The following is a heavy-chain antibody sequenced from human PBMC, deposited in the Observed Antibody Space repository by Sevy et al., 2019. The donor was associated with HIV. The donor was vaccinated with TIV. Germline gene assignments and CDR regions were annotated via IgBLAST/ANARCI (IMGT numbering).Heavy chain of an antibody. J-gene: IGHJ6*03. Sequence: SETLSLTCAVSGYSISSGYYWGWIRQPPGKGLEWIGSIYHSGSTYYNPSLKSRVTISVDTSKNQFSLKLSSVTAADTAVYYCARIYGSGSVVYYYYYMDVWGKGTTVTVSS. D-gene: IGHD3-10*01. CDR1: GYSISSGYY. V-gene: IGHV4-38-2*01. CDR2: IYHSGST. CDR3: ARIYGSGSVVYYYYYMDV.